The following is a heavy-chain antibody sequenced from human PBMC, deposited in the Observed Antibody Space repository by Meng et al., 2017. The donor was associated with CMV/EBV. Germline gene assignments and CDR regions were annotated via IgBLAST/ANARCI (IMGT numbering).Heavy chain of an antibody. D-gene: IGHD5-18*01. Sequence: SETLSLTCAVYGGSFSGYYWSWIRQPPGKGLEWIGEINHSGGTNYNPSLKSRVTISVDTSKNQFSLKLSSVTAADTAVYYCARDDSYGYSYWGQGTLVTVSS. CDR1: GGSFSGYY. J-gene: IGHJ4*02. CDR3: ARDDSYGYSY. CDR2: INHSGGT. V-gene: IGHV4-34*01.